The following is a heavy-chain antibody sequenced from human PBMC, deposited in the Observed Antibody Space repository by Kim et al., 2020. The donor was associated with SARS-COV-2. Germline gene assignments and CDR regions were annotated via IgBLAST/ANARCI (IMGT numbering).Heavy chain of an antibody. Sequence: GGSLRLSCAASGFTFSSYGMHWVRQAPGKGLEWVAVIWYDGSNKYYADSVKGRFTISRDNSKNTLYLQMNSLRAEDTAVYYCARESSIAAAVNNWFDPWGQGTLVTVSS. CDR2: IWYDGSNK. V-gene: IGHV3-33*01. CDR1: GFTFSSYG. D-gene: IGHD6-13*01. CDR3: ARESSIAAAVNNWFDP. J-gene: IGHJ5*02.